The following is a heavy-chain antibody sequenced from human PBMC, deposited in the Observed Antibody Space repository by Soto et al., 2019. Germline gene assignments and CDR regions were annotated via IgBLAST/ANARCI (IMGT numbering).Heavy chain of an antibody. D-gene: IGHD1-1*01. V-gene: IGHV4-34*01. CDR2: INHSGST. CDR1: GGSFSGYY. J-gene: IGHJ3*02. Sequence: QVQLQQWGAGLLKPSETLSLTCAVYGGSFSGYYWSWIRQPPGKGLEWIGEINHSGSTNYNPSLKRRVTISVDTSKNQFSRKLSSVTAADTAVYYCARRLERRSAFDIWGQGTMVTVSS. CDR3: ARRLERRSAFDI.